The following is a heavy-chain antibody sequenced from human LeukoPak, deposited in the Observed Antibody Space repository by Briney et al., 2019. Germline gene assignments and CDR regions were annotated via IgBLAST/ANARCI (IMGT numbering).Heavy chain of an antibody. V-gene: IGHV1-69*13. CDR2: IIPIFGTA. D-gene: IGHD2-2*01. CDR3: ARGSHVPAAIGWFDP. CDR1: GGTFSSYA. Sequence: SVKVSCKASGGTFSSYAISWVRQAPGQGLEWMGGIIPIFGTANYAQKFQGRVTITADESTSTAYMELSSLRSEDTAVYYCARGSHVPAAIGWFDPWGQRTLVTVSS. J-gene: IGHJ5*02.